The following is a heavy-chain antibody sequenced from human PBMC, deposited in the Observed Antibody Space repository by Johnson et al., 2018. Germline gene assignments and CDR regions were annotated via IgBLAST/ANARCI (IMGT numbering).Heavy chain of an antibody. D-gene: IGHD3-16*01. J-gene: IGHJ6*04. Sequence: QVQLVQSGGGVVRPGRSLRLSCAASGFIFRNYGMHWVRQAPGKGLEWVAVIWFDESKEYYADSVKGRFTISRDNSKNTLFLQMNSLKGDDTAIYYCARETVGGHGMDGWGKGTTVTVSS. V-gene: IGHV3-33*01. CDR2: IWFDESKE. CDR1: GFIFRNYG. CDR3: ARETVGGHGMDG.